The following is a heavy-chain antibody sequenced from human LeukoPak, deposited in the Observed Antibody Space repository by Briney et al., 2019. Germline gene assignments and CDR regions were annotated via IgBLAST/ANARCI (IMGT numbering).Heavy chain of an antibody. J-gene: IGHJ5*02. CDR3: ARQYDYVWGSFRPKWFDP. V-gene: IGHV1-69*13. CDR2: IIPIFGTA. D-gene: IGHD3-16*02. CDR1: GGTFSSYA. Sequence: SVKVSCKASGGTFSSYAISWVRQAPGQGLEWMGGIIPIFGTANYAQKFQGRVTITADESTSTVYMELRSLRPDDTAVYYCARQYDYVWGSFRPKWFDPWGQGTLVTVSS.